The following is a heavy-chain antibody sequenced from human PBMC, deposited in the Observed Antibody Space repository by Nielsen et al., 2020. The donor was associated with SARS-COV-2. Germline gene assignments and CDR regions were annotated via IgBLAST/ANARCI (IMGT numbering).Heavy chain of an antibody. CDR2: IDWDDDK. Sequence: SGPTLVQPPPTLTLTCTFSGFSLSTSGMCVSWIRPPPGRALEWLARIDWDDDKYYSTSLKTRLTISKDTSKNQVVLTMTNMDPVDTATYYCARTYYGGNSAFFDYWGQGTLVTASS. J-gene: IGHJ4*02. CDR3: ARTYYGGNSAFFDY. D-gene: IGHD4-23*01. V-gene: IGHV2-70*11. CDR1: GFSLSTSGMC.